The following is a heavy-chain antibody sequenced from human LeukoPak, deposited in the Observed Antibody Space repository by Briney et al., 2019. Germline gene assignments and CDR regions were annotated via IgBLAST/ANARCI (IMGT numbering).Heavy chain of an antibody. J-gene: IGHJ4*02. CDR1: GGSISSYY. D-gene: IGHD3/OR15-3a*01. V-gene: IGHV4-59*04. CDR2: IYYSGNT. Sequence: PSETLSLTCTVSGGSISSYYWSWIRQPPGKGLEWIGYIYYSGNTYYNASLKSQVSISIDTSKNQFSLKLTSVTAADTAVYYCARQTGSGLFILPGGQGTLVTVSS. CDR3: ARQTGSGLFILP.